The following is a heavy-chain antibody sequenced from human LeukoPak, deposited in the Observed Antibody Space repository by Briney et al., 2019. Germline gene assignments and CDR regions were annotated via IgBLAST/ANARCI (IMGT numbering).Heavy chain of an antibody. CDR3: AKAQDFWSGYFDY. D-gene: IGHD3-3*01. V-gene: IGHV3-23*01. Sequence: XRQAPXKGLEWVSAISGSGGSTYYADSVKGRFTISRDNSKNTLYLQMNRLRAEDTAVYYCAKAQDFWSGYFDYSGQGXLV. J-gene: IGHJ4*02. CDR2: ISGSGGST.